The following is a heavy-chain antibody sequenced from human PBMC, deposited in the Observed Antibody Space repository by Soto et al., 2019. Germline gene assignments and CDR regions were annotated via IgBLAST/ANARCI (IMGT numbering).Heavy chain of an antibody. CDR3: AKDLVGLMVYAMVPDAFDI. J-gene: IGHJ3*02. V-gene: IGHV3-23*01. CDR1: GFTFSSYA. Sequence: GGSLRLSCAASGFTFSSYAMSWVRQAPGKGLEWVSAISGSGGSTYYADSVKGRFTISRDNSKNTLYLQMNSLRAEDTAVYYCAKDLVGLMVYAMVPDAFDIWGQGTMVTVSS. CDR2: ISGSGGST. D-gene: IGHD2-8*01.